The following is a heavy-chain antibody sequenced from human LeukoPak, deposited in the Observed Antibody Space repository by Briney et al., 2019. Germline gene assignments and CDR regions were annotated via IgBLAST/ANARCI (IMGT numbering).Heavy chain of an antibody. CDR3: ATSGSYYSRWFDP. CDR2: FDPEDGET. V-gene: IGHV1-24*01. D-gene: IGHD3-10*01. CDR1: GYTLTELS. J-gene: IGHJ5*02. Sequence: ASVKVSCKVSGYTLTELSMHWVRQAPGKGLEWMGGFDPEDGETIYAQKFQGRVTMTEDTSTDTAYMELSSLRSEDTAVYHCATSGSYYSRWFDPWGQGTLVTVSS.